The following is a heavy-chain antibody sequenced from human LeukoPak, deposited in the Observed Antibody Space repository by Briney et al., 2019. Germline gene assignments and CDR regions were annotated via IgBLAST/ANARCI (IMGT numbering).Heavy chain of an antibody. V-gene: IGHV1-2*02. CDR2: INPNSGGT. CDR1: GYTFTGYY. Sequence: GASVKVSCKASGYTFTGYYMHWVRQAPGQGLEWMGWINPNSGGTNYAQKFQGRVTMTRDTSISTAYMELSRLRSDDTDVYYCAVYDSSGYPLIDYWGQGTLVTVSS. CDR3: AVYDSSGYPLIDY. J-gene: IGHJ4*02. D-gene: IGHD3-22*01.